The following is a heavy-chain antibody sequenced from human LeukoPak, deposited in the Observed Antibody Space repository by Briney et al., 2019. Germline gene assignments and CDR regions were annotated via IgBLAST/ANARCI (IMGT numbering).Heavy chain of an antibody. Sequence: GESLKISCAASGFTFSSYSMNWVRQAPGKRLEWISYISGSSSIIYYTPSVKGRFTISRDNGKSSLYLQMNSLRDDDTAVYFCARGTWDGDRTFDIWGQGAMVTVSS. CDR3: ARGTWDGDRTFDI. V-gene: IGHV3-48*02. CDR2: ISGSSSII. CDR1: GFTFSSYS. D-gene: IGHD5-24*01. J-gene: IGHJ3*02.